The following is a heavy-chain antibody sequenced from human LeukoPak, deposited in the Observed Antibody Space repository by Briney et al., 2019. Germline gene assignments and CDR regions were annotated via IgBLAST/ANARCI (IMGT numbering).Heavy chain of an antibody. CDR1: GYSFSIYW. V-gene: IGHV5-51*01. CDR2: IYPGDSDT. CDR3: ARQGHNFFDY. Sequence: GESLKISCKASGYSFSIYWIGWVRQLPGKGLEWMGIIYPGDSDTRYSPSFQGQVTISAAKSISTAYLQWSTLKASDTAMYYCARQGHNFFDYWGQGTLVTVSS. J-gene: IGHJ4*02.